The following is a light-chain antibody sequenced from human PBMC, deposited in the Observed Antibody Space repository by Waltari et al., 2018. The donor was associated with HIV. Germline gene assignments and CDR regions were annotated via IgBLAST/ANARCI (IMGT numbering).Light chain of an antibody. CDR1: QSVSSSY. J-gene: IGKJ2*01. CDR3: QQYGRSPYT. V-gene: IGKV3-20*01. CDR2: GAS. Sequence: EIVLTQSPGTLSLSPGGRATLSCRASQSVSSSYLAGYQQKPGQAPRLLIYGASSRATGIPDRFSGSGSGTDFSLTISRLETEDFAVYYCQQYGRSPYTFGQGTKLEIK.